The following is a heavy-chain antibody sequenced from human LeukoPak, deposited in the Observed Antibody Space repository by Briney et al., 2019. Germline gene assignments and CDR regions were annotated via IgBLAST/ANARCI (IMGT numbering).Heavy chain of an antibody. V-gene: IGHV3-9*01. D-gene: IGHD2-21*02. Sequence: GGSLRLSCAASGFTFDDYAMHWVRQAPGKGLEWVSGISYNSDTIAYADSVKGRFTISRDNAKNSLYLQMNSLRAEYTALYYCAKDYCGGDCYSGWYFDLWGRDTLVTVSS. J-gene: IGHJ2*01. CDR3: AKDYCGGDCYSGWYFDL. CDR1: GFTFDDYA. CDR2: ISYNSDTI.